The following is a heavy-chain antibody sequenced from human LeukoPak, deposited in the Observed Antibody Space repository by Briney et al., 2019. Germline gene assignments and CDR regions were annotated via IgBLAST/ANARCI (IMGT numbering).Heavy chain of an antibody. Sequence: GGSLRLSCAASGFTFSNDVMRWVRQAPGKGLEWVSYISSSSSARYYADSVKGRFTISRDDARNSLYLQMNSLRAEDTAVYYCARMSGSRLPGYWGQGALVTVSS. CDR2: ISSSSSAR. CDR1: GFTFSNDV. J-gene: IGHJ4*02. V-gene: IGHV3-48*01. CDR3: ARMSGSRLPGY. D-gene: IGHD3-3*01.